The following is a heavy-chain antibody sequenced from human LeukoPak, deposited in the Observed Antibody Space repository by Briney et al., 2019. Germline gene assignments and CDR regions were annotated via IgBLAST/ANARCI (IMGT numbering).Heavy chain of an antibody. Sequence: PGGTLRLSCAASGFTFSDYALSWVRQTPGKGLEWVAATTGSSGDTYHADSVKGRFAISRDNSKNTLYLQMNGLRAEDTALYYCAKSPLGSCCGAICYPFDSWGQGTLVTVSS. V-gene: IGHV3-23*01. D-gene: IGHD2-15*01. J-gene: IGHJ4*02. CDR2: TTGSSGDT. CDR1: GFTFSDYA. CDR3: AKSPLGSCCGAICYPFDS.